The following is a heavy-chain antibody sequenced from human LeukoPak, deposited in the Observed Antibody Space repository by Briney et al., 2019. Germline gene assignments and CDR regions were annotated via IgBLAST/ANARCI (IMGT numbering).Heavy chain of an antibody. V-gene: IGHV4-34*01. CDR2: INHSVST. D-gene: IGHD3-10*01. CDR1: VGSFSGYY. Sequence: SETLSLTCAVYVGSFSGYYWSWIRQPPGKGLEWIGEINHSVSTNYNPSLKSRVTISVDTSKNQFSLKLSSVTAADTAVYYCARLGLWFGELGYGYWGQGTLVTVSS. J-gene: IGHJ4*02. CDR3: ARLGLWFGELGYGY.